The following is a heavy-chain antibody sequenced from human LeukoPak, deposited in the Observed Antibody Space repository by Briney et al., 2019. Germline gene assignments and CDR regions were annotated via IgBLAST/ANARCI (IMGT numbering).Heavy chain of an antibody. CDR3: ARRGSGLNWFDP. Sequence: SETLSLTCTVSGGSISSSSYYWGWIRQPPGKGLEWIGSIYYSGNTYYSPSLKSRVAVSVDTSKSQFSLKLSSVTAADTAVYYCARRGSGLNWFDPWGQGTLVTVSS. V-gene: IGHV4-39*01. D-gene: IGHD3-22*01. CDR2: IYYSGNT. J-gene: IGHJ5*02. CDR1: GGSISSSSYY.